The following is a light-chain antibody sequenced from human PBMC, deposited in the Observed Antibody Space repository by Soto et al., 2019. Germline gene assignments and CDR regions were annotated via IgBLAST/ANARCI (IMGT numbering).Light chain of an antibody. CDR2: DAS. CDR1: QSISNW. CDR3: QQYNTYSYT. J-gene: IGKJ2*01. Sequence: DIQMTQSPSTLSASVGDRVTITCRASQSISNWLAWYQQRPGEAPKLLMYDASTLENWVPSRFSGSGSGPEFTLTISGLRPDDFATYYCQQYNTYSYTFGQGTKLEIK. V-gene: IGKV1-5*01.